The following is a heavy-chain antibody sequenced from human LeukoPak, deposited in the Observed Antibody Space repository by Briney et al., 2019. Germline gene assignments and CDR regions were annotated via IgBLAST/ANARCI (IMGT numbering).Heavy chain of an antibody. CDR1: GGSISSYY. V-gene: IGHV4-59*01. Sequence: SETLSLTCTVSGGSISSYYWSWIRQPPGKGLEWIGYIYYSGSTNYNPSLKSRVTISVDTSKNQFSLRLSSVTAADTVVYYCARGVRVVGATVAFDIWGQGTMVTVSS. CDR2: IYYSGST. CDR3: ARGVRVVGATVAFDI. J-gene: IGHJ3*02. D-gene: IGHD1-26*01.